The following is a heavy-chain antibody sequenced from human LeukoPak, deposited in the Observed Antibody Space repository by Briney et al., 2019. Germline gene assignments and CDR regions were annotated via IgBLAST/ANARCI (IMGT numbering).Heavy chain of an antibody. Sequence: PSETLSLTCTVSGGSISNYYWSWIRQPPGKGLEWIGYVYDSGSTNYSPSLKSRVTISVDTSKNQLSLKPRSVTAAGTAVYYFAKHTFVHSYFDSWGQGTLVSVSS. CDR1: GGSISNYY. V-gene: IGHV4-59*08. CDR3: AKHTFVHSYFDS. J-gene: IGHJ4*02. D-gene: IGHD2/OR15-2a*01. CDR2: VYDSGST.